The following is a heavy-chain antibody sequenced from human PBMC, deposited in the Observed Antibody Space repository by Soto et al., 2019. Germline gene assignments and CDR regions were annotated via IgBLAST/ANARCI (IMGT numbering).Heavy chain of an antibody. CDR2: ISSSGSTA. CDR1: GFTFSRFE. CDR3: TRAAWFPYLSFY. V-gene: IGHV3-48*03. D-gene: IGHD3-10*01. Sequence: LRLSRAASGFTFSRFELHWVRQAPGKGLEWISYISSSGSTAYYASSVEGRFTISRDNANNSVYLQMDSLRAEDTALYYCTRAAWFPYLSFYWGQGALVTVSS. J-gene: IGHJ4*02.